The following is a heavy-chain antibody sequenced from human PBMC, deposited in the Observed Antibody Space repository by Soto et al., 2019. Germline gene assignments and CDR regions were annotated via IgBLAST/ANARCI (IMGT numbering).Heavy chain of an antibody. CDR3: ASDPGEDFHWSHGFDI. J-gene: IGHJ3*02. CDR2: ISTSSTYI. Sequence: KTGGSLRLSCAASGFTFSCYAMHWVRQAPGKGLECVSCISTSSTYIYYADSVKGRFTISRDNAKDSLYLQMDSLRAEDTAVYYCASDPGEDFHWSHGFDIWGQGTMVTVSS. V-gene: IGHV3-21*05. CDR1: GFTFSCYA. D-gene: IGHD3-9*01.